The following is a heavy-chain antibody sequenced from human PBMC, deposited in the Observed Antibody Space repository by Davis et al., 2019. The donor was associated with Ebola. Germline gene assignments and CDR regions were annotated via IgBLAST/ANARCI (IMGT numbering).Heavy chain of an antibody. CDR3: ARRRTAYAIDI. V-gene: IGHV5-51*01. J-gene: IGHJ3*02. Sequence: GESLKISCKGSGYSFTTYWIGWVRQMPGKGLEWMGIIYPSDSDTTYSPSFQGQVTISADKSISTAYLQWSSLKASDTAMYYCARRRTAYAIDIWGQGTMVTVSS. CDR1: GYSFTTYW. CDR2: IYPSDSDT.